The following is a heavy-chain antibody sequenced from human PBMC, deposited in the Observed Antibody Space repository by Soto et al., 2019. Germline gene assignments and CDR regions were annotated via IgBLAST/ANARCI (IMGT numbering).Heavy chain of an antibody. Sequence: TLSLTCTVSGGSISSTSYYWGWIRQPPGKGLEWIGYIYYSGSTYYNPSLKSRVTISVDTSKNQFSLKLSSVTAADTAVYYCARDSHCSSTSCYSPYYMDVWGKGTTVTVSS. J-gene: IGHJ6*03. CDR1: GGSISSTSYY. D-gene: IGHD2-2*01. CDR3: ARDSHCSSTSCYSPYYMDV. V-gene: IGHV4-31*03. CDR2: IYYSGST.